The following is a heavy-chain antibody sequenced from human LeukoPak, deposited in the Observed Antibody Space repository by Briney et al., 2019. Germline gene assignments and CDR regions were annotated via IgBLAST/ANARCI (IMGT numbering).Heavy chain of an antibody. CDR3: AVPMTTVTTGGDP. J-gene: IGHJ5*02. Sequence: SETLSLPCTVSGGSISSSSYYWGWIRQPPGKGLEWIGSIYYSGSTYYNPSLKSRVTISVDTSKNQFSLKLSSVTAADTAVYYCAVPMTTVTTGGDPWGQGTLVTVSS. D-gene: IGHD4-17*01. CDR1: GGSISSSSYY. V-gene: IGHV4-39*01. CDR2: IYYSGST.